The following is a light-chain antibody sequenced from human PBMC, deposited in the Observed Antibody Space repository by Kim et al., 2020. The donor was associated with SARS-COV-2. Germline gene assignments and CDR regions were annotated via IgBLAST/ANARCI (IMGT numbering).Light chain of an antibody. V-gene: IGLV1-47*01. CDR3: VAWDDSLSGLYV. Sequence: QWDTMPCSGGGSNFGSKYVYWYPQLAGTAPKLRIYRNNQRPSGVPDRFSGAKSGTSASLAISGLRSEDEADYYCVAWDDSLSGLYVFGTGTKVTVL. J-gene: IGLJ1*01. CDR1: GSNFGSKY. CDR2: RNN.